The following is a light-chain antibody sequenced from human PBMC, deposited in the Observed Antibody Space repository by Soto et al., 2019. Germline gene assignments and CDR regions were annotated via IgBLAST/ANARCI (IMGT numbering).Light chain of an antibody. J-gene: IGKJ4*01. CDR3: LQDYNYPLT. CDR1: QGIRND. V-gene: IGKV1-6*01. Sequence: ALQMTQSPSSLSASVGDRVTITCRASQGIRNDLGWYQQKPEKAPELLIYAASSLRSGVPSRFSGSGSGTDFTLTISSLQPEDFATYYCLQDYNYPLTFGGGTKVEIK. CDR2: AAS.